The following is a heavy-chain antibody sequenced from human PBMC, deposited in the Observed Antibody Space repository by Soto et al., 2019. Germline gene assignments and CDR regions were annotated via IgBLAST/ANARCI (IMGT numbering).Heavy chain of an antibody. CDR3: ARDTYSGYDFGL. V-gene: IGHV4-30-4*01. Sequence: SETLSLTCSVSGASVAGGSYYWSWVRQPPGKGLEWIGYIPSRGRPFYNPSLTSRGTISADTSENQLSLQLTPVTAADTAVYYCARDTYSGYDFGLWGQGTLVTVSS. J-gene: IGHJ5*02. CDR1: GASVAGGSYY. CDR2: IPSRGRP. D-gene: IGHD5-12*01.